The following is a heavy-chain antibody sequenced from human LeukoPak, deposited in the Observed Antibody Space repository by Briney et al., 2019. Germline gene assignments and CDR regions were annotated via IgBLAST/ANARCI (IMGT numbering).Heavy chain of an antibody. CDR2: ISSSNDYI. V-gene: IGHV3-21*01. CDR3: VRIPNSAGFPNWFDP. CDR1: GFTFSTST. Sequence: PAGSLRLSCAASGFTFSTSTMNWVRQAPGKGLEWVSSISSSNDYIYYADSVKGRFTISRDNAKNSLYLQMNRLRAEDTAVYYCVRIPNSAGFPNWFDPWGQGTLVTVSS. D-gene: IGHD6-19*01. J-gene: IGHJ5*02.